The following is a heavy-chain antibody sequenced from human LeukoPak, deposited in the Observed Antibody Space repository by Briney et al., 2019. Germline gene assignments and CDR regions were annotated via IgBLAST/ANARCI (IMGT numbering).Heavy chain of an antibody. J-gene: IGHJ5*02. CDR1: GASISSSGHY. V-gene: IGHV4-31*03. CDR3: ARDIYGYGSFDP. D-gene: IGHD5-18*01. CDR2: FYYSGNT. Sequence: SETLSLTCTVSGASISSSGHYWSWNRQHPGKGLEWIGYFYYSGNTYYNPSLRSRVSISVDTSKNQFSLKVTSVTAADTAVYYCARDIYGYGSFDPWGQGTLVTVSS.